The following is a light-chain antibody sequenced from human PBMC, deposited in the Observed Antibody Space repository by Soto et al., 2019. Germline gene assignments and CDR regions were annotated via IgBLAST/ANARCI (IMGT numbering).Light chain of an antibody. CDR3: QKYNSPPRT. Sequence: DIQMTQSPSSLSASIGDRVTITCLASQGINNFLAWYQQKPGEAPKLLLYAASILRSGVPSRFSGSGSGTDFTLTISSLQPEDVATYYCQKYNSPPRTFGQGTKVDIK. V-gene: IGKV1-27*01. CDR2: AAS. CDR1: QGINNF. J-gene: IGKJ1*01.